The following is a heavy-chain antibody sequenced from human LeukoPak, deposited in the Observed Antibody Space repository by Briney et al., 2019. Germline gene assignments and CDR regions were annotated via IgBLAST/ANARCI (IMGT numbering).Heavy chain of an antibody. J-gene: IGHJ5*02. CDR2: IYTSGST. Sequence: SETLSLTCTVSGGSISSGSYYWSWIRQPAGKGLEWIGRIYTSGSTNYNPSLKSRVTISVDTSKNQFSLKLSSVTAADTAVYYCAREGPPKGSRVLRWFGPWGQGTLVTVSS. V-gene: IGHV4-61*02. CDR3: AREGPPKGSRVLRWFGP. D-gene: IGHD3-10*01. CDR1: GGSISSGSYY.